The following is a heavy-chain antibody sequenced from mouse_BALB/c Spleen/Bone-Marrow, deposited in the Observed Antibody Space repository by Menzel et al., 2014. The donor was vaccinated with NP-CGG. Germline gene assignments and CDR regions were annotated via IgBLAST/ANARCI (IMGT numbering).Heavy chain of an antibody. Sequence: EVMLVESGGGLVQPGGSLKLSCAASGFDFRRFWMSWVRQAPGKGLEWIGEINPESSTINYTPSLKDKFIISRDNAKNTLYLQMSKVRSEDTALYYCARLGYYGHFVDWGQGTTLTVSS. CDR3: ARLGYYGHFVD. D-gene: IGHD2-3*01. CDR1: GFDFRRFW. J-gene: IGHJ2*01. CDR2: INPESSTI. V-gene: IGHV4-1*02.